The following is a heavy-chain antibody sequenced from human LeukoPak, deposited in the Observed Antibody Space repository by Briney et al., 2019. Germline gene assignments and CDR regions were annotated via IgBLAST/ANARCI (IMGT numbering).Heavy chain of an antibody. J-gene: IGHJ5*02. V-gene: IGHV4-61*02. CDR1: GGSISSGSYY. CDR3: ARGPLVCSGGSCYNWFDP. Sequence: SETLSLTCTVSGGSISSGSYYWSWIRQPAGKGLEWIGRIYTSGSTNYNPSLKSRVTISVDTSKNQFSLKLSSVTAADTAVYYCARGPLVCSGGSCYNWFDPWGQGTLVTVS. D-gene: IGHD2-15*01. CDR2: IYTSGST.